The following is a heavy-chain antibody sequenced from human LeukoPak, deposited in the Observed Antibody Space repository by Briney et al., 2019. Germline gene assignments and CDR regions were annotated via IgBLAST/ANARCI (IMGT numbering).Heavy chain of an antibody. D-gene: IGHD3-10*01. CDR1: GFTFSGSA. J-gene: IGHJ4*02. V-gene: IGHV3-23*01. Sequence: GGSLRLSCAASGFTFSGSAMSWVRQAPGKGLEWLSTVSDSGGNTYYADSVKGRFTISRDNSKNTLYLQMNSLRAEDTAVYYCAKDGSIWFGESKYYFDYWGQGTLVTVSS. CDR2: VSDSGGNT. CDR3: AKDGSIWFGESKYYFDY.